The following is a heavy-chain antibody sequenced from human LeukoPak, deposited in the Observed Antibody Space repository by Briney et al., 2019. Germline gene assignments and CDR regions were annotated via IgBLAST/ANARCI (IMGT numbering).Heavy chain of an antibody. D-gene: IGHD2-15*01. J-gene: IGHJ4*02. Sequence: SVKVSCKASGGTFSSYAISWVRQAPGQGLEWMGGIIPIFGAANYAQKFQGRVTFTAEKSINTVYMDLSSLRSEDAAVYYCARTTSQSIVAAGDYWGQGTLVTVSS. CDR3: ARTTSQSIVAAGDY. CDR2: IIPIFGAA. CDR1: GGTFSSYA. V-gene: IGHV1-69*06.